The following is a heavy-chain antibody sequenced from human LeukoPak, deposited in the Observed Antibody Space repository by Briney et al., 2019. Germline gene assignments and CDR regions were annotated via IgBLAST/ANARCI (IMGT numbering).Heavy chain of an antibody. CDR3: VRDYDGDLDY. Sequence: GGSLRLSCAASGFTFSHYWMAWVRQAPGKGPEWVANVKQDESSKFYADSVKGRFTISRDNAKNSLYLHMNGLRVEDTALYYCVRDYDGDLDYWGQGTLVTVSS. CDR2: VKQDESSK. CDR1: GFTFSHYW. V-gene: IGHV3-7*01. D-gene: IGHD4-23*01. J-gene: IGHJ4*02.